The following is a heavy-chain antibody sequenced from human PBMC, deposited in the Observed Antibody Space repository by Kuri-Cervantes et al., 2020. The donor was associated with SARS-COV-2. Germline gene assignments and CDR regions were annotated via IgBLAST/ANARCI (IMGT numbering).Heavy chain of an antibody. Sequence: GGSLRLSCAASTFTFNNYALIWVRQAPGKGVEWVSSISLPGGDTNYADSVKGRFTISRDNSKDTLYLQMHSLRAEDTAVYYCATVYTMGVSLDWGQGTLVTVSS. D-gene: IGHD3-16*01. CDR3: ATVYTMGVSLD. V-gene: IGHV3-23*01. CDR1: TFTFNNYA. CDR2: ISLPGGDT. J-gene: IGHJ4*02.